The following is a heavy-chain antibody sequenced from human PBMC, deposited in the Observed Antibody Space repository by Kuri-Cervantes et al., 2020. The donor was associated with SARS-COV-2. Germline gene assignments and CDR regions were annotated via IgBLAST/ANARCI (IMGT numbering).Heavy chain of an antibody. J-gene: IGHJ5*02. D-gene: IGHD3-22*01. CDR3: GASGYWKDWFDP. V-gene: IGHV1-69*05. CDR2: IIPIFGTA. Sequence: SVKVSCKASGGTFSSYAISWVRQAPGQGLEWMGGIIPIFGTANYAQKFQGRVTMTRDTSISTAYMELSRLRSDDTAVYYCGASGYWKDWFDPWGQGTRVTVSS. CDR1: GGTFSSYA.